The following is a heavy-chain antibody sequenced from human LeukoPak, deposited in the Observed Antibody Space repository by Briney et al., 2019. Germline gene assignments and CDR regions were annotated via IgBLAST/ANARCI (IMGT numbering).Heavy chain of an antibody. CDR2: IYYSGRA. J-gene: IGHJ4*02. CDR1: GGSANSGGYY. Sequence: PSETLSLTCTVSGGSANSGGYYWTWIRQHPGKGLEWLGYIYYSGRAYYNPSLKSRITISLDTSKNQFSLNLTSVSAADTAFYFCARSSDYGDYDWGQGTLITVSS. D-gene: IGHD4-17*01. CDR3: ARSSDYGDYD. V-gene: IGHV4-31*03.